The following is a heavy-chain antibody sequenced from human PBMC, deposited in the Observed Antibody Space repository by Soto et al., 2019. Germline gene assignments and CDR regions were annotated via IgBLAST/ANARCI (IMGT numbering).Heavy chain of an antibody. V-gene: IGHV3-33*01. CDR3: ARGGRGWYTDFQH. Sequence: QVQLVESGGGVVQPGRSLRLSCVASGFTFSRYDMHWVRQAPGKGLEWVAVIWYDGSNKYYADSVKGRFTISRDNSKNTLYVQMNSLRVEDTAVYYCARGGRGWYTDFQHWGQGALVTVSS. J-gene: IGHJ1*01. CDR2: IWYDGSNK. D-gene: IGHD6-19*01. CDR1: GFTFSRYD.